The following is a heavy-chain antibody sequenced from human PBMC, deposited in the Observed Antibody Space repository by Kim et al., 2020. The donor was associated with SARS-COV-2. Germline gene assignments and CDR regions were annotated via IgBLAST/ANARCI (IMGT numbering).Heavy chain of an antibody. CDR3: ARDSRLDIAAVGRKAFDI. V-gene: IGHV1-18*01. J-gene: IGHJ3*02. CDR1: GYTFTSYG. Sequence: ASVKVSCKASGYTFTSYGISWVRQAPGQGLEWMGWISAYNGNTNYAQKLQGRVTMTTDTSTSTAYMELRSLRSDDTAVYYCARDSRLDIAAVGRKAFDIWGQGTMVTVSS. CDR2: ISAYNGNT. D-gene: IGHD6-13*01.